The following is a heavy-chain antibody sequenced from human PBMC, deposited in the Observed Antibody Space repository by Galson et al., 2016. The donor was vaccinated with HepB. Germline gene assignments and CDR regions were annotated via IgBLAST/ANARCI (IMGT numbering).Heavy chain of an antibody. Sequence: LRLSCAASGFALSSFNMNWVRQTPGKGLEWISYISSSRNTMDYADSVKGRFTISRDDAKNSLYLQMNNLSVGDTAIYHCAQEVGWLRFAFGSWGQGTLVTVSS. V-gene: IGHV3-48*01. CDR1: GFALSSFN. D-gene: IGHD5-12*01. J-gene: IGHJ5*01. CDR3: AQEVGWLRFAFGS. CDR2: ISSSRNTM.